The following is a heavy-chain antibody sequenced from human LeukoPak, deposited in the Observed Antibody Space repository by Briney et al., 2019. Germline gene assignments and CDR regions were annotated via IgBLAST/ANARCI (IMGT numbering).Heavy chain of an antibody. CDR2: LSDSGGNA. CDR3: AKQETSLRVEVQH. D-gene: IGHD5-24*01. J-gene: IGHJ1*01. V-gene: IGHV3-23*01. Sequence: PGGSLRLSCAASGFTFSSYAMSWVRQAPGKGLEWVSTLSDSGGNAYYADSVKGRFTISRDNSKSTLYLQMNSLRAEDTAVYYCAKQETSLRVEVQHWGQGTLVTVSS. CDR1: GFTFSSYA.